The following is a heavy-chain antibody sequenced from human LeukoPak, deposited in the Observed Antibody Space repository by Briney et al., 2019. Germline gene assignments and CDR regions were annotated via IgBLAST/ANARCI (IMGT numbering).Heavy chain of an antibody. CDR2: ISYDGSNK. V-gene: IGHV3-30*01. CDR3: ARDLRLVGATEGET. D-gene: IGHD1-26*01. Sequence: GGSLRLSCAASGFTFSSYAMHWVRQAPGKGLEWVAVISYDGSNKYYADSVKGRVTISRDNPKNTLYLQMNSLRAEDTAVYYCARDLRLVGATEGETWGQGTLVTVSS. J-gene: IGHJ4*02. CDR1: GFTFSSYA.